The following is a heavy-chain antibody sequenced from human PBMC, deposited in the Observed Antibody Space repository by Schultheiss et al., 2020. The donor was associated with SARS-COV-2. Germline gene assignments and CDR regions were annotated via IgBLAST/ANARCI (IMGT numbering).Heavy chain of an antibody. J-gene: IGHJ6*02. CDR3: ARMVTAVAGLGYYYYYGMDV. D-gene: IGHD6-19*01. Sequence: SGPTLVKPTETLTLTCTVSGFSLSNARMGVSWIRQPPGKALEWLAHIFSNDDKSYSTSLKSRLTISKDTSKNQVVLTMTNMDPVDTATYYCARMVTAVAGLGYYYYYGMDVWGQGTTVTVSS. V-gene: IGHV2-26*01. CDR2: IFSNDDK. CDR1: GFSLSNARMG.